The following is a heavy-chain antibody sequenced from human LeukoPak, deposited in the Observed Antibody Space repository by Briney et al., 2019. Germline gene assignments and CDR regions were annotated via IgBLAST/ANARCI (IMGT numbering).Heavy chain of an antibody. CDR3: AKPQGTTDNVDY. CDR2: ISYDGSNK. Sequence: GGSLRLSCAASGFTFSSYGMHWVRPAPGKGLVGVAVISYDGSNKYYADSVKGRFTISRDNSKNTLYLQMNSLGAEDTAVYYCAKPQGTTDNVDYWGQGTLVTVSS. CDR1: GFTFSSYG. V-gene: IGHV3-30*18. D-gene: IGHD1-7*01. J-gene: IGHJ4*02.